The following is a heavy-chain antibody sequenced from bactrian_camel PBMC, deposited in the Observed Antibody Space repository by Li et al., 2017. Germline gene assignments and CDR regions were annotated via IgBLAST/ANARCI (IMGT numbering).Heavy chain of an antibody. CDR1: GYTYSSYC. CDR2: IDSDGNV. J-gene: IGHJ4*01. D-gene: IGHD4*01. Sequence: DVQLVESGGGSVQAGGSLRLSCAASGYTYSSYCLGWFRQIPGKERDGVATIDSDGNVEYADSVKGRFTISKDSSKNTLYLQMDSLKSEDAATYFCATDDPNDLTSTDVATMGMCEYNSWGQGTQVTVS. CDR3: ATDDPNDLTSTDVATMGMCEYNS. V-gene: IGHV3S67*01.